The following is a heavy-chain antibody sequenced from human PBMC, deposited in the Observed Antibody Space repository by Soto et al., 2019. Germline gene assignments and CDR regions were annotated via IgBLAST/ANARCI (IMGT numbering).Heavy chain of an antibody. CDR3: ARASGIAVGSEYFQH. CDR1: GYTFTSYG. CDR2: ISAYNGNT. Sequence: QVQLVQSGAEVKKPGASVKVSCKASGYTFTSYGITWVRQAPGQGLEWMGWISAYNGNTNYAQKLQGRVIMTPDTSTRTAYLELWSLRSDDTAVYYCARASGIAVGSEYFQHWGQGTLVTVSS. V-gene: IGHV1-18*04. D-gene: IGHD6-19*01. J-gene: IGHJ1*01.